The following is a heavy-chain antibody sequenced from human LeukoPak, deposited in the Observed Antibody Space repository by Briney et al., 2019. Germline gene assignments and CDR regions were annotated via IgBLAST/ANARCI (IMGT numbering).Heavy chain of an antibody. J-gene: IGHJ4*02. CDR3: ASVGLSGWFIVDY. Sequence: SETLSLTCNVSGGSITNYYWSWLRQPPGKGLEWIGYVYYTGSNKYSPSLKSRVTISVDTSKSQVSLKLTSVPAADTAVYYCASVGLSGWFIVDYWGQGTLVTVSS. V-gene: IGHV4-59*01. CDR1: GGSITNYY. CDR2: VYYTGSN. D-gene: IGHD6-19*01.